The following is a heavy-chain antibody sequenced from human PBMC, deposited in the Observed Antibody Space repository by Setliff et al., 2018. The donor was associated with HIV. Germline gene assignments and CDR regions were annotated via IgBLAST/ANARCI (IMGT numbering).Heavy chain of an antibody. D-gene: IGHD3-22*01. V-gene: IGHV4-31*03. J-gene: IGHJ4*02. CDR3: ARTPEDYDQYFFDR. CDR1: GVSMTSGGYY. CDR2: IYYSETT. Sequence: SETLSLTCTVSGVSMTSGGYYWSWIRQLPGKGLEWIGYIYYSETTYYNPSLSSRVTISEDSSMNQFSLKLTSVTAADTAVYYCARTPEDYDQYFFDRWGQGTLVTVSS.